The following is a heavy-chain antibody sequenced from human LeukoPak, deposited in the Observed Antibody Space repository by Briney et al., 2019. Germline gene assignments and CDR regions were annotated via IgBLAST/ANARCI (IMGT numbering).Heavy chain of an antibody. J-gene: IGHJ4*01. D-gene: IGHD5-12*01. CDR2: ISHYNGNT. CDR1: GYTFTSYG. CDR3: ARGGSSGLDF. V-gene: IGHV1-18*01. Sequence: ASVKVSCKASGYTFTSYGISWVRQAPGHGLEWMGRISHYNGNTNYEQKFRGRVTMTTDTSTNTAYMELTNLESDDTAVYYCARGGSSGLDFWGQGTLVSVSS.